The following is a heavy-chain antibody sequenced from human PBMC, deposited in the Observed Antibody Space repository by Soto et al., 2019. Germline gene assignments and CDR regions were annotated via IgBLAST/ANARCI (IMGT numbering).Heavy chain of an antibody. Sequence: ASVKVSCKASGGTFSSYAISWVRQAPGQGLEWMGGIIPIFGTANYAQKFQGRVTITADESTSTAYMELSSLRSEDTAVYYCARGIVVVPAAMPEYYYYGMDVWGQGTTVTVSS. CDR2: IIPIFGTA. D-gene: IGHD2-2*01. CDR3: ARGIVVVPAAMPEYYYYGMDV. V-gene: IGHV1-69*13. CDR1: GGTFSSYA. J-gene: IGHJ6*02.